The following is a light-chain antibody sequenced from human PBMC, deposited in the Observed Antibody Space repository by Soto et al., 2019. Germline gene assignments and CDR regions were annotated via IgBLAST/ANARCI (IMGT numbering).Light chain of an antibody. Sequence: ESVLTHCPPTLSLSPGERATLSCGASQTVYSYLAWYQQKPGQATRLLLYDASSTATGVPARFRASGSGTHFTLTVSSLEVEDFAVYYCQQRRHWPLTFAGGIKV. CDR3: QQRRHWPLT. CDR2: DAS. CDR1: QTVYSY. V-gene: IGKV3-11*01. J-gene: IGKJ4*01.